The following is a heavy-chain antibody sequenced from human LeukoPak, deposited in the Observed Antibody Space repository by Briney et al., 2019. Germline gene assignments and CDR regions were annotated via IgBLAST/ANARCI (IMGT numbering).Heavy chain of an antibody. Sequence: SETLSLTCTVSGGSISSSSYYWGWIRQPPGKGLEWIGSIYYSGSTYYNPSLKSRVTISVDTSKNQFSLKLSSVTAADTAVYYCARIFPSSSWSTDYYGMDVWGQGTTVTVSS. J-gene: IGHJ6*02. V-gene: IGHV4-39*07. CDR2: IYYSGST. D-gene: IGHD6-13*01. CDR3: ARIFPSSSWSTDYYGMDV. CDR1: GGSISSSSYY.